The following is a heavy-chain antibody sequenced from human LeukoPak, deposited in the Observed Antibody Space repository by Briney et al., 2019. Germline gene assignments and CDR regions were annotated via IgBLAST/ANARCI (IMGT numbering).Heavy chain of an antibody. V-gene: IGHV3-48*01. D-gene: IGHD3-10*01. J-gene: IGHJ4*02. CDR1: GFTFSSYS. CDR3: ARVYYGSGSHI. CDR2: ISSSGSTI. Sequence: AGGSLRLSCASSGFTFSSYSMNWVRQAPGKGLGWVSYISSSGSTIYYADSVKGRFTISRDNAKNSLYLQMNSLRAEDTAVYYCARVYYGSGSHIRGQGTLVTFSS.